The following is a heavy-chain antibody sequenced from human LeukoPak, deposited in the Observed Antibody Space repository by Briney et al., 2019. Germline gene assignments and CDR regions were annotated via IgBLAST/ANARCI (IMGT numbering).Heavy chain of an antibody. D-gene: IGHD2-2*01. CDR1: GGSISSYY. CDR2: IYYSGST. Sequence: SETLSLTCTVSGGSISSYYWGWIRQPPGKGLEWVGSIYYSGSTYYNPSLKSRVTISVDTSKNQFSLKLSSVTAADTAVYYCARCKGGSRIVVVPAARGWFDPWGQGTLVTVSS. CDR3: ARCKGGSRIVVVPAARGWFDP. V-gene: IGHV4-39*01. J-gene: IGHJ5*02.